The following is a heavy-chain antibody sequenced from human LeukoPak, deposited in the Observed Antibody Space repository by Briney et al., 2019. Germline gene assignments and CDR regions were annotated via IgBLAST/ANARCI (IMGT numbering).Heavy chain of an antibody. V-gene: IGHV4-59*01. J-gene: IGHJ4*02. Sequence: SETLSLTCTVSGGSISGYYWSWIRQPPGKGLEWIGYIYYSGSTNYNPSLKSRVTISVDTSKNQFSLKLSSVTAADTAVYYCARGRQHLAIYYFDYWGQGTLVTVSS. CDR3: ARGRQHLAIYYFDY. CDR2: IYYSGST. D-gene: IGHD6-13*01. CDR1: GGSISGYY.